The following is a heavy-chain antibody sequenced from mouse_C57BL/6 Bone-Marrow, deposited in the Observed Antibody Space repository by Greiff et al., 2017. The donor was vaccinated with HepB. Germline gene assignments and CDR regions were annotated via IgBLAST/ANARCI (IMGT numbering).Heavy chain of an antibody. Sequence: EVQVVESGGGLVKPGGSLKLSCAASGFTFSSYAMSWVRQTPEKRLEWVATISDGGSYTYYPDNVKGRFTISRDNAKNNLYLQMSHLKSEDTAMYDCARDEAPWFAYWGQGTLVTVSA. CDR2: ISDGGSYT. CDR1: GFTFSSYA. D-gene: IGHD3-2*02. J-gene: IGHJ3*01. CDR3: ARDEAPWFAY. V-gene: IGHV5-4*01.